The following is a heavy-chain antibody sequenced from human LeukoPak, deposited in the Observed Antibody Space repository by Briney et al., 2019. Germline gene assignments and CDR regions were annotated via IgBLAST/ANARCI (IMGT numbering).Heavy chain of an antibody. J-gene: IGHJ4*02. V-gene: IGHV3-21*04. D-gene: IGHD5-18*01. CDR1: GFTFSSYS. CDR2: ISSSGSYI. CDR3: AKDRGYSYGISEY. Sequence: GGSLRLSCAASGFTFSSYSMNWVRQAPGKGLEWVSSISSSGSYIYYAGSVKGRFTISRDNAKNSLYLQMNSLRAEDTAVYYCAKDRGYSYGISEYWGQGTLVTVSS.